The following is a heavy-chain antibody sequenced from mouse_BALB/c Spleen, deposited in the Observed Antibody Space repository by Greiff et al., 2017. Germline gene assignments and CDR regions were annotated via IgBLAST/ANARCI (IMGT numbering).Heavy chain of an antibody. V-gene: IGHV5-17*02. Sequence: EVKLMESGGGLVQPGGSRKLSCAASGFTFSSFGMHWVRQAPEKGLEWVAYISSGSSTIYYADTVKGRFTISRDNPKHTLFLQMTSLRSEDTAMYYCARSTMGGMAMDYWGQGTSVTVSS. CDR2: ISSGSSTI. CDR3: ARSTMGGMAMDY. CDR1: GFTFSSFG. J-gene: IGHJ4*01.